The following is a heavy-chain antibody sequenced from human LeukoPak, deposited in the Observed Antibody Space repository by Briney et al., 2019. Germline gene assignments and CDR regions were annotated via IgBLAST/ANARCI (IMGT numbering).Heavy chain of an antibody. CDR1: GGSISSSSYY. V-gene: IGHV4-39*07. J-gene: IGHJ4*02. CDR3: ARGSLTGRVVYLDY. CDR2: IYYSGST. D-gene: IGHD3-9*01. Sequence: SETLSLTCTVSGGSISSSSYYWGWIRQPPGKGLEWIGSIYYSGSTYYNPSLKSRVTISADTSKNQFSLKLSSVTAADTAVYYCARGSLTGRVVYLDYWGQGTLVTVSS.